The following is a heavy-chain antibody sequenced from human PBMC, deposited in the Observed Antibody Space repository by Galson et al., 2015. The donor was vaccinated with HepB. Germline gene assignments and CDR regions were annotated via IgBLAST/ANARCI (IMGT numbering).Heavy chain of an antibody. Sequence: SLRLSCAASGFTFSSYPMTWVRQAPGKGLEWVSAISGNDGSTFYADSVKGRFTISRDNSKNTLYLQMDSLRAEETAVYYCAKASRDSNYYFDCWGQGTLVTVSS. J-gene: IGHJ4*02. V-gene: IGHV3-23*01. D-gene: IGHD4-11*01. CDR1: GFTFSSYP. CDR3: AKASRDSNYYFDC. CDR2: ISGNDGST.